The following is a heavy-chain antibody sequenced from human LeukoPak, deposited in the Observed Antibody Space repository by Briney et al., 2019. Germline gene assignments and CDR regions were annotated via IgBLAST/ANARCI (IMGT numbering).Heavy chain of an antibody. CDR1: GGSISSYY. D-gene: IGHD3-3*01. Sequence: SETLSLTCTVSGGSISSYYWSWIRQPPGKGLEWIGYIYKSESTNYNPSLKSRVTMSVDTSKNQFSLKVSSVTAADTAVYYCASNDFWSGPAMDVWGKGTTVTVSS. CDR2: IYKSEST. V-gene: IGHV4-59*08. CDR3: ASNDFWSGPAMDV. J-gene: IGHJ6*03.